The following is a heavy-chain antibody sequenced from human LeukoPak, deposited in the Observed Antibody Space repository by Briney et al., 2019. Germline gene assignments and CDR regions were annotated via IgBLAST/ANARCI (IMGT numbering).Heavy chain of an antibody. CDR3: ATLCGGDCYNGDY. CDR1: GFTFSSYA. CDR2: ISYDGSNK. D-gene: IGHD2-21*02. J-gene: IGHJ4*02. Sequence: PGRSLRLSCAASGFTFSSYAMHWVRQAPGKGLEWVAVISYDGSNKYYADSVKGRFTISRDNSKNTLYLQMNSLRAEDTAVYYCATLCGGDCYNGDYWGQGTLVTVSS. V-gene: IGHV3-30*04.